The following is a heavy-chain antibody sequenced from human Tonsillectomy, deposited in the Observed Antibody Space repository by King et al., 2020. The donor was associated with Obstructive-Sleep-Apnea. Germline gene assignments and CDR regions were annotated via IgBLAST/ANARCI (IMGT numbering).Heavy chain of an antibody. J-gene: IGHJ4*02. CDR3: ARDHSVGIIAAGTPIGY. Sequence: QLVQSGDEVKKPGASLKVSCKASGYTFTSDGISWVRQAPGQGLVWMGWISAYNDNTNFAQKLQGRVTMTTDTSTSTVYMELRSLRSDDTAVYYCARDHSVGIIAAGTPIGYWGQGTPVTVSS. CDR1: GYTFTSDG. CDR2: ISAYNDNT. V-gene: IGHV1-18*01. D-gene: IGHD6-13*01.